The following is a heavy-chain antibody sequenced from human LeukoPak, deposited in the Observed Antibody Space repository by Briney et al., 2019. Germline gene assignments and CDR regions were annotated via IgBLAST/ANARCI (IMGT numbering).Heavy chain of an antibody. CDR2: IYPGDSDT. D-gene: IGHD5-18*01. CDR1: GYSFTSYW. Sequence: GESLKISCKGSGYSFTSYWIGWVRQVPGKGLEWMGIIYPGDSDTRYSPSFQGQVTISADKSISTAYLQWSSLKASDTAMYYCARYDSYGLNYYYGMDVWGQGTTVTVSS. V-gene: IGHV5-51*01. J-gene: IGHJ6*02. CDR3: ARYDSYGLNYYYGMDV.